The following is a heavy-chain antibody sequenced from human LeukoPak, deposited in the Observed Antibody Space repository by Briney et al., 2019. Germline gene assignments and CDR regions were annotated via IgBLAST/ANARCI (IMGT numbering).Heavy chain of an antibody. D-gene: IGHD2-21*02. CDR2: IISSGSTI. V-gene: IGHV3-11*01. J-gene: IGHJ6*02. CDR3: ARRMAPYCGGDCYPSSYYGMDV. CDR1: GFTFNDYY. Sequence: XAAAGFTFNDYYMSWIRQAPGKGLGWVSYIISSGSTIYYSDSVKGRFTISRDNAKNSLYLQMNSLRAEDTAVYYCARRMAPYCGGDCYPSSYYGMDVWGQGTTVTVSS.